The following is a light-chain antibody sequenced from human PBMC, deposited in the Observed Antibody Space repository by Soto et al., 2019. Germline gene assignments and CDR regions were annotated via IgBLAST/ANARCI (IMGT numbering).Light chain of an antibody. CDR2: DAS. Sequence: DIQMTQSPSTLSASVGDRVTITCRASQSISSWLAWYQQKPGKAPKLLIYDASSLESGVPSRFSGSGSGTEFTLTISSLQHDDVATYYCQQYNSSYTFXQGTKVDIK. V-gene: IGKV1-5*01. CDR3: QQYNSSYT. CDR1: QSISSW. J-gene: IGKJ2*01.